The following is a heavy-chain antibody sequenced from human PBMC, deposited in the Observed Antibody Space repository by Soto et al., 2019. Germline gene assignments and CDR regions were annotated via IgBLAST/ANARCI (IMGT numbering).Heavy chain of an antibody. D-gene: IGHD3-10*01. J-gene: IGHJ6*02. CDR3: ARDRAHEVLLWFGELRNPYYYYGMDV. Sequence: GGSLRLSCAASGFTFSSYEMNWVRQAPGKGLEWVSYISSSGSTIYYADSVKGRFTISRDNAKNSLYLQMNSLRAEDTAVYYCARDRAHEVLLWFGELRNPYYYYGMDVWGQGTTVTVSS. CDR2: ISSSGSTI. V-gene: IGHV3-48*03. CDR1: GFTFSSYE.